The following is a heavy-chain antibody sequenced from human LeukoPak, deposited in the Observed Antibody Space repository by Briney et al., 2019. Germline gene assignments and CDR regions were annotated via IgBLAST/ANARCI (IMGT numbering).Heavy chain of an antibody. CDR1: GFTFDDYG. J-gene: IGHJ4*02. CDR2: INWNGGST. CDR3: ARDASYGGNSDY. V-gene: IGHV3-20*04. Sequence: PGGSLRLSCAASGFTFDDYGMSWVRQVPGKRLEWVSDINWNGGSTSYADSVKGRFTISRDNAKNSLYLQMNSLRDEDTGLYYCARDASYGGNSDYWGQGTLVTVSS. D-gene: IGHD4-23*01.